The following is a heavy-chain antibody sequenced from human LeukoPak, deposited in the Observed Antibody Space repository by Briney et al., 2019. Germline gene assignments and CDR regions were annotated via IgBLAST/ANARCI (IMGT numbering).Heavy chain of an antibody. J-gene: IGHJ4*02. V-gene: IGHV3-23*01. CDR2: ISGSGGST. CDR1: GFTFSSYA. D-gene: IGHD2-21*02. Sequence: AGGSLRLSCAASGFTFSSYAMSWVRQAPGKGLEWVSAISGSGGSTYYADSVKGRFTISRDNSKNTVYLQVNGLTAEDTAVYYCAKEYCSGDCSSDYFDYWGQGTLVTVSS. CDR3: AKEYCSGDCSSDYFDY.